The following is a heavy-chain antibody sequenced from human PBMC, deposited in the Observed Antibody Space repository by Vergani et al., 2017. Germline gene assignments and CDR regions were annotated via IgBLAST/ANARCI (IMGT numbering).Heavy chain of an antibody. CDR1: GFTVSSNY. J-gene: IGHJ3*02. CDR3: AGIYGSGSHDAFDI. V-gene: IGHV3-53*01. CDR2: IYSGGST. Sequence: EVQLVESGGGLIQPGGSLRLSCAASGFTVSSNYMSWVRQAPGKGLEWVSVIYSGGSTYYADSVKGRFTISRDNSKNTLYLQMNSLIAEDTAVYYCAGIYGSGSHDAFDIWGQGTMVTVSS. D-gene: IGHD3-10*01.